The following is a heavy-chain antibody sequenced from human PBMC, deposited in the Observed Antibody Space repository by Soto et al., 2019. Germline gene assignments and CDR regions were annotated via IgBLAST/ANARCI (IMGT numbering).Heavy chain of an antibody. CDR3: ARDRKIVGATGYYYYYGMDV. V-gene: IGHV1-2*04. Sequence: ASVKVSCQASGYTFTGYYMHWVRQAPGQGLAWMGWINPNSGGTNYAQKFQGWVTMTRDTSISTAYMELSRLRSDDTAVYYCARDRKIVGATGYYYYYGMDVWGQGTTVTVSS. J-gene: IGHJ6*02. D-gene: IGHD1-26*01. CDR1: GYTFTGYY. CDR2: INPNSGGT.